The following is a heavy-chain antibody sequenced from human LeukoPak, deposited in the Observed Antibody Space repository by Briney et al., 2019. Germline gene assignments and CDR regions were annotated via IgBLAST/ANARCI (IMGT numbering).Heavy chain of an antibody. CDR2: INPNSGGT. V-gene: IGHV1-2*02. CDR1: GYTFTGYY. J-gene: IGHJ4*02. CDR3: AREGSSGYHGAY. D-gene: IGHD3-22*01. Sequence: ASVKVSCKASGYTFTGYYMHWVRQAPGQGLGWMGWINPNSGGTNYAQKFQGRVTMTRDTSISTAYMELSRLRSDDTAVYYCAREGSSGYHGAYWGQGTLVTVSS.